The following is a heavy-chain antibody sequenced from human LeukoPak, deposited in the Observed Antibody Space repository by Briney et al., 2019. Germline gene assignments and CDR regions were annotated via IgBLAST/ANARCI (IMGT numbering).Heavy chain of an antibody. Sequence: SETLSLTCSVSGGSISSHYWTWIRQPPGKGLEWIGYMYTSGSSNYHPSLKSRVTISIDTSKNQFSLILSSVTASDTAIYYCARRAGSYLGYWYFDLWGRGTLVTVSS. CDR3: ARRAGSYLGYWYFDL. CDR1: GGSISSHY. CDR2: MYTSGSS. D-gene: IGHD1-26*01. V-gene: IGHV4-4*09. J-gene: IGHJ2*01.